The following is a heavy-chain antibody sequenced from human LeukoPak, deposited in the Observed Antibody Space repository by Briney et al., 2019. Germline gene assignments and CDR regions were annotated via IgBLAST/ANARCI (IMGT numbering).Heavy chain of an antibody. V-gene: IGHV3-7*01. Sequence: GGSLRLSCAASGFSFSSSWMTCGRQAPGKGLEWVANIKEDGSVKNYVDSLKGRFTISRDNAKNSLYLQMNSLTVENTAMYSCARDRGFMSFDYWGQGTLVTVSS. D-gene: IGHD5-12*01. CDR3: ARDRGFMSFDY. CDR2: IKEDGSVK. CDR1: GFSFSSSW. J-gene: IGHJ4*02.